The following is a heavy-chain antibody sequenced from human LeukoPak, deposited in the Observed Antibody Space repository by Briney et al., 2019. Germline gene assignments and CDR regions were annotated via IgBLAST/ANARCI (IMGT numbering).Heavy chain of an antibody. V-gene: IGHV4-59*01. CDR1: GGSINSYY. CDR2: IYYSGST. D-gene: IGHD2/OR15-2a*01. CDR3: AGGDSTHYYYYYYMDV. J-gene: IGHJ6*03. Sequence: SETLSLTCTVSGGSINSYYWSWIRQPPGKGLEWIGYIYYSGSTNYNPSLKSRVTISVDTSKNQFSLKLSSVTAADTAVYYCAGGDSTHYYYYYYMDVWGKGTTVTVSS.